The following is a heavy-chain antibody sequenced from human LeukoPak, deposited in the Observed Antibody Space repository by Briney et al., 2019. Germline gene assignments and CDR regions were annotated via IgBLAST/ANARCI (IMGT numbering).Heavy chain of an antibody. D-gene: IGHD6-13*01. V-gene: IGHV4-34*01. CDR3: ARESYSSSWYADY. J-gene: IGHJ4*02. Sequence: SETLSLTRAVYGGSFSGYYWSWIRQPPGKGLEWIGEINHSGSTNYNPSLKSRVTISVDTSKNQFSLKLSSVTAADTAVYYCARESYSSSWYADYWGRGTLVTVSS. CDR2: INHSGST. CDR1: GGSFSGYY.